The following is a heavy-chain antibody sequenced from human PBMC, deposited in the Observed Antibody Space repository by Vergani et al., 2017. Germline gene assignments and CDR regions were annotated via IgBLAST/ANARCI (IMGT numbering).Heavy chain of an antibody. D-gene: IGHD3-10*01. J-gene: IGHJ6*02. V-gene: IGHV4-31*03. Sequence: QVQLQESGPGLVKPSQTLSLTCTVSGGSISSGGYYWSWIRQHPGKGLEWIGYIYYSGSTYSNPSLKSRVTISVDTSKKQFSLKRSSVTAADTAVYYCARGGEGAGMDVWGQGTTVTVSS. CDR1: GGSISSGGYY. CDR2: IYYSGST. CDR3: ARGGEGAGMDV.